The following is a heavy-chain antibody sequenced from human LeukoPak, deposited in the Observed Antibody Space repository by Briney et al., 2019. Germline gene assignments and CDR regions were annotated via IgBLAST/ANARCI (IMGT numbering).Heavy chain of an antibody. CDR3: AKDDRWLQFCC. V-gene: IGHV3-23*01. D-gene: IGHD5-24*01. CDR2: IIPSGHTT. J-gene: IGHJ4*02. Sequence: GGSLRLSCAASGFTFSSHGMNWVRQAPGKGLEWVSGIIPSGHTTYYADSVRGRFTTSRDNSRNTLYLQMNSLRAEDTAVYYCAKDDRWLQFCCWGQGTLVTVSA. CDR1: GFTFSSHG.